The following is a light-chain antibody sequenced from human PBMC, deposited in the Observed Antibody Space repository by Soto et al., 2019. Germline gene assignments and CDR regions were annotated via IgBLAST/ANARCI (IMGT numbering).Light chain of an antibody. V-gene: IGKV1-5*03. CDR1: QTISSW. J-gene: IGKJ1*01. Sequence: DIQMTQSPSTLSGSVGYRFTITCRASQTISSWLAWYQQKPGKAPKLLIYKASTLKSGVPSRFRGSGSGTEFTLTISSLQPDDFATYYCQHYNSYSEAFGQGTKVDIK. CDR3: QHYNSYSEA. CDR2: KAS.